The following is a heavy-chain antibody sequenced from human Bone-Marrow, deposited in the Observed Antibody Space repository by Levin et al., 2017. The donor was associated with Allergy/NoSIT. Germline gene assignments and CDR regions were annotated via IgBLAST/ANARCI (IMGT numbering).Heavy chain of an antibody. CDR1: GFNFRSTW. V-gene: IGHV3-15*01. CDR2: IKSKPDGGAT. D-gene: IGHD2-21*01. CDR3: AATVRYGDYDL. Sequence: GGSLRLSCEASGFNFRSTWMSWVRQAPGKGLEWVGRIKSKPDGGATDYAAPVKGKFTILRDDSQNTLYLQMNGLKTEDTAVYYCAATVRYGDYDLWGRGTLVTVSP. J-gene: IGHJ5*02.